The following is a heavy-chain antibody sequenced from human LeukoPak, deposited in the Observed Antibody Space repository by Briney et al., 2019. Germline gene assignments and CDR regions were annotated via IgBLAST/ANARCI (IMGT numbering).Heavy chain of an antibody. J-gene: IGHJ4*02. V-gene: IGHV1-3*01. CDR1: GYTFTSYA. Sequence: GASVKVSCEASGYTFTSYAMHWVRQAPGQRLEWMGWINAGNGNTKYSQKFQGRVTITRDTSASTAYMELSSLRSEDTAVYYCARILLSGWYYFDYWGQGTLVTVSS. CDR2: INAGNGNT. D-gene: IGHD6-19*01. CDR3: ARILLSGWYYFDY.